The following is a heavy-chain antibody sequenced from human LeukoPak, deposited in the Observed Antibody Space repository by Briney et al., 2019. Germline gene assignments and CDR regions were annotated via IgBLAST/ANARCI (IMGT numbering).Heavy chain of an antibody. CDR1: RFTFRSYA. CDR3: AKVGYCGGDCYFITNPPDY. V-gene: IGHV3-23*01. Sequence: LRLYCPGSRFTFRSYAMSSVRPAPGKGLERFSAISGRGGSTYYAYSVKGRFTISRDNSKNTLYLQMNSLRAEDTAVYYCAKVGYCGGDCYFITNPPDYWGQGTLVTVSS. D-gene: IGHD2-21*01. CDR2: ISGRGGST. J-gene: IGHJ4*02.